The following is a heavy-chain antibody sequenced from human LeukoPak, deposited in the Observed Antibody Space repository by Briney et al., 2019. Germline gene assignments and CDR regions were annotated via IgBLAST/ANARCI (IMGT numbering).Heavy chain of an antibody. Sequence: SQTLSLTCTVSGGSISSGDYYWSWIRQPPGMGLEWIGYIYYSGSTYYNPSLKSRVTISVDTSKNQFSLKLSSVTAADTAVYYCARDLLNEGNHLDYWGQGTLVTVSS. CDR1: GGSISSGDYY. D-gene: IGHD4-23*01. CDR2: IYYSGST. V-gene: IGHV4-30-4*01. CDR3: ARDLLNEGNHLDY. J-gene: IGHJ4*02.